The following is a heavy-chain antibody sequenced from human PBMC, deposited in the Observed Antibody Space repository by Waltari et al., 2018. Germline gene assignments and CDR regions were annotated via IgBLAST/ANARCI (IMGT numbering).Heavy chain of an antibody. CDR3: ATTYCSSSCEDY. V-gene: IGHV4-34*01. CDR1: GGSFSGYY. J-gene: IGHJ4*02. D-gene: IGHD6-6*01. Sequence: QVQLQQWGAGLLKPSETLSLTCAVYGGSFSGYYWSWIRQPPGKGLEWIGEINHSGSTNYNPSPKRRVTISVDTSKNQFSLKLSSVTAADTAVYYCATTYCSSSCEDYWGQGTLVTVSS. CDR2: INHSGST.